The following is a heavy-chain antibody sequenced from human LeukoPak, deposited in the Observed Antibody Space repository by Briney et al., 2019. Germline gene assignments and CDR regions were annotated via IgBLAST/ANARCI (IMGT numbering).Heavy chain of an antibody. D-gene: IGHD2-2*01. CDR2: IIPIFGTA. CDR3: ARDRRAPAATNFNWFDP. V-gene: IGHV1-69*01. Sequence: GASAKVSCKASGGTFSSYAISWVRQAPGQGLEWMGGIIPIFGTANYAQKFQGRVTITADESTSTAYMELSSLRSEDTAVYYCARDRRAPAATNFNWFDPWGQGTLVTVSS. CDR1: GGTFSSYA. J-gene: IGHJ5*02.